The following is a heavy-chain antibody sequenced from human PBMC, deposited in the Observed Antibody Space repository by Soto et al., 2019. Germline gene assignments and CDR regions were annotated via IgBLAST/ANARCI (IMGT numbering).Heavy chain of an antibody. Sequence: PSETLSLTCTVSGGSISSSSYCGGMSHQPPGKGLEWIGSIYYSGSTYYNPSLKSRVTISVDTSKNQFSLKLSSVTAADTAVYYCARHSSSWHAYGMDVWGQGTTVTVSS. CDR3: ARHSSSWHAYGMDV. V-gene: IGHV4-39*01. CDR1: GGSISSSSYC. J-gene: IGHJ6*02. CDR2: IYYSGST. D-gene: IGHD6-13*01.